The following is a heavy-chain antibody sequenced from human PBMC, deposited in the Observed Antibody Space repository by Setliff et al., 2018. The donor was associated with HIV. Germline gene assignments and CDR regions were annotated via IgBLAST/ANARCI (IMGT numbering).Heavy chain of an antibody. V-gene: IGHV4-59*01. CDR3: ARALDWRNWFDP. J-gene: IGHJ5*02. CDR2: IYYSGST. CDR1: GGSISSYY. Sequence: SETLSLTCTVSGGSISSYYWSWIRQPPGKGLEWIGYIYYSGSTNYNPSLKSRVTISVDTSKNQFSLKLSSVTAADTAVYYCARALDWRNWFDPWGQGTLVTVSS. D-gene: IGHD3-9*01.